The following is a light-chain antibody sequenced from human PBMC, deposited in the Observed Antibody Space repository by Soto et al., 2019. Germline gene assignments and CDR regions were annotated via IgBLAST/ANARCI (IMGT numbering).Light chain of an antibody. CDR2: DAS. J-gene: IGKJ4*01. CDR3: QQYGSSPLT. V-gene: IGKV3D-20*01. Sequence: DTVLTQSPGTLSLSPGDRATLSCGASQSFANNYLAWYQKKPGLAPRLLIYDASSRATGVPDRFSGSGSGTDFTLTISRLEPEDFAVYYCQQYGSSPLTFGGGTKVDIK. CDR1: QSFANNY.